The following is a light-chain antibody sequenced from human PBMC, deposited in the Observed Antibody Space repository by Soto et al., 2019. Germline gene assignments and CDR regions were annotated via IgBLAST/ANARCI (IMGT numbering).Light chain of an antibody. CDR1: QSVTSGY. Sequence: EIVLTQSPGTLSLSPGERATLSCRASQSVTSGYLAWYQQQPNQAPRLLIYGASYRATDIPDRFSGGGSGTDFTLTISRLEPEDFAVYYCQHYSSSPPAITFGQGTRLGMK. J-gene: IGKJ5*01. V-gene: IGKV3-20*01. CDR2: GAS. CDR3: QHYSSSPPAIT.